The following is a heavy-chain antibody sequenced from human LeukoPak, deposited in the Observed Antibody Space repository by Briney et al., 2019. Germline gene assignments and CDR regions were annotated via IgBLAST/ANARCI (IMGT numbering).Heavy chain of an antibody. CDR1: GGSISSYY. CDR3: ARGSGGSGSYYLDY. J-gene: IGHJ4*02. CDR2: IYYSGTT. V-gene: IGHV4-59*01. D-gene: IGHD3-10*01. Sequence: SETLSLTCTVSGGSISSYYWSWIRQPPGKGLEWIGYIYYSGTTNYNPSLKSRVSMSVDTSKNQFSLKLSSVTAADTAVYYCARGSGGSGSYYLDYWGQGTLVTVSS.